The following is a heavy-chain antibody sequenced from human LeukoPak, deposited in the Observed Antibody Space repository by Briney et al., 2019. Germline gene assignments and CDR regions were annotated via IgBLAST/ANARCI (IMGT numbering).Heavy chain of an antibody. CDR2: IYSGGST. CDR1: GFTVSSNY. Sequence: GGSLRLSCAASGFTVSSNYMSWVRQAPGKGLEWVSVIYSGGSTYYADSVKGRFTISRDNPKNTLYLQMNSLRAEDTAVYYCARADSSGYYGSYYFDYWGQGTLVTVSS. D-gene: IGHD3-22*01. V-gene: IGHV3-66*02. J-gene: IGHJ4*02. CDR3: ARADSSGYYGSYYFDY.